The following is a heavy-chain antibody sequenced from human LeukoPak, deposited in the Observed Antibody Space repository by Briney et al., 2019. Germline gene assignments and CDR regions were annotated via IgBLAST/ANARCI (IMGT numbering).Heavy chain of an antibody. CDR3: ANTGQGAAAGIFGY. D-gene: IGHD6-13*01. CDR2: ISYDGSSK. Sequence: PGGSLRLSCAASGFTFSSYGMHWVRQAPGKGLEWVAVISYDGSSKYYADSVKGRFTISRDNSKNTLYLQMNSLRAEDTAVYYCANTGQGAAAGIFGYWGQGTLVTVSS. CDR1: GFTFSSYG. J-gene: IGHJ4*02. V-gene: IGHV3-30*18.